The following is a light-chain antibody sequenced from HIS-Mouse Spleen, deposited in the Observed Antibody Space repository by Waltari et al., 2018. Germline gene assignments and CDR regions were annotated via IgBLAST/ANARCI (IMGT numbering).Light chain of an antibody. J-gene: IGLJ2*01. CDR3: SSYTSSSFNVV. CDR1: SSDVGGYNY. CDR2: DVS. Sequence: QSALTQPASVSGSPGQSITISCTGTSSDVGGYNYVSWYQQHPGKAPKLMIYDVSNRPSGFCNRFSGSKSGNTASLTISGLQAEDEADYYCSSYTSSSFNVVFGGGTKLTVL. V-gene: IGLV2-14*03.